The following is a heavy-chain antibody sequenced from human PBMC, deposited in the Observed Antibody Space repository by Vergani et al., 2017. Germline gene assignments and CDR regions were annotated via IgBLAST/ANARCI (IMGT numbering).Heavy chain of an antibody. D-gene: IGHD2-2*01. CDR1: GFTFSSYA. Sequence: EVQLLESGGGLVQPGGSLRLSCEVSGFTFSSYAMSWVRQAPGKGLEWVSAISGSGGSAYYADSVKGRFTISRDNSKNTLYLQMNSLRAEDTAVYYCAKEGRDAVGPAVRGGMDVWGQGTTVTVSS. CDR2: ISGSGGSA. V-gene: IGHV3-23*01. CDR3: AKEGRDAVGPAVRGGMDV. J-gene: IGHJ6*02.